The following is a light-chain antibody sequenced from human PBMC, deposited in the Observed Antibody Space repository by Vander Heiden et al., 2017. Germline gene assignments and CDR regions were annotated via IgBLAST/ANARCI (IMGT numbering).Light chain of an antibody. Sequence: DIQMTQSPSSLSASVGERVTITGRASQSISRYLNWYQQKPGKAPKLLIYAASKLQSGVPSSFRGSGSGTDLTLTISSPQPGDFATYYCQQSYSTPRTFGQGTKVEIK. J-gene: IGKJ1*01. CDR2: AAS. CDR3: QQSYSTPRT. V-gene: IGKV1-39*01. CDR1: QSISRY.